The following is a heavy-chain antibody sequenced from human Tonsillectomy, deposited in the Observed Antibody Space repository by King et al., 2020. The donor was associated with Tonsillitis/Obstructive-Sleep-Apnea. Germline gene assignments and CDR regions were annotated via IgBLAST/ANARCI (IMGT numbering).Heavy chain of an antibody. CDR3: ATEMAYSVYAFDI. Sequence: VQLQQWGAGLLKPSEALSLTCAVYGGSFSGYYWRWIRQPPGKGLEWIGEINHSGSTNYNPSLKSRVTMSVDTSKTQFSLKLSSVTAADTSVYYCATEMAYSVYAFDIWGQGTMVTVSS. CDR1: GGSFSGYY. V-gene: IGHV4-34*01. CDR2: INHSGST. D-gene: IGHD5/OR15-5a*01. J-gene: IGHJ3*02.